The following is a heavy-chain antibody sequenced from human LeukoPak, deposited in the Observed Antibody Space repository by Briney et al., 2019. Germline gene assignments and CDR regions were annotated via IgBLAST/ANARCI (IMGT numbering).Heavy chain of an antibody. Sequence: GGSLRLSCAASGFTFSSYEMNWVHQAPGKGLEWVSYISRSGTTIYYADSVKGRFTISRDNAKNSLYLQMNSLRAEDTAVYYCAKDLDIRVGATDYWGQGTLVTVSS. J-gene: IGHJ4*02. D-gene: IGHD1-26*01. CDR1: GFTFSSYE. CDR3: AKDLDIRVGATDY. V-gene: IGHV3-48*03. CDR2: ISRSGTTI.